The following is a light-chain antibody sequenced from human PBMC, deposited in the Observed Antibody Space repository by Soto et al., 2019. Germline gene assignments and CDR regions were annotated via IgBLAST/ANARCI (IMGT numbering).Light chain of an antibody. J-gene: IGKJ1*01. CDR2: KAS. V-gene: IGKV1-5*03. CDR1: QTIGTW. Sequence: DVQRTQSPSTVSASVGDRVTIACRSSQTIGTWLAWYQQKPGKAPKLLIYKASSLETGVPSRFSGSGSGTEFTLTITSLQADDYATYYCQHYNSYSEAFGQGTKVDIK. CDR3: QHYNSYSEA.